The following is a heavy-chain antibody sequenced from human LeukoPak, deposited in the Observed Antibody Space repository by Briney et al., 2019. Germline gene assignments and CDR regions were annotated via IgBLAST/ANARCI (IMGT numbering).Heavy chain of an antibody. Sequence: SETLSLTCTVSGGSISSSFCYWGWIRQPPGKGLEWIGSIYSSGSTHYNPSLKSRVTISVDTSKNQFSLKLTSVTAADTAVYYCAREGTESQTVAFDIWGQGTMVTVSS. CDR3: AREGTESQTVAFDI. D-gene: IGHD1-1*01. CDR1: GGSISSSFCY. V-gene: IGHV4-39*07. CDR2: IYSSGST. J-gene: IGHJ3*02.